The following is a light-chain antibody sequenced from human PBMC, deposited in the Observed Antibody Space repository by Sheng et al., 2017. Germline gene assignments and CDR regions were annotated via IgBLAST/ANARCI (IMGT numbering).Light chain of an antibody. J-gene: IGLJ2*01. CDR1: SKDVGAADY. V-gene: IGLV2-14*03. CDR3: SSYATGGALVV. Sequence: QSALTQPVSVSGAPGQSITISCTGTSKDVGAADYVSWYQQHPGTAPQLIIYDVSHRPSGISSRFSGSRSGDTASLTISGLQPQDEAHYYCSSYATGGALVVFGGGTKVTVL. CDR2: DVS.